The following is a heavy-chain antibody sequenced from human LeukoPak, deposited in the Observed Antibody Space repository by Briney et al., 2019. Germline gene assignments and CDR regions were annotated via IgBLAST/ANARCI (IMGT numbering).Heavy chain of an antibody. J-gene: IGHJ6*02. CDR1: GFTFSSYW. CDR3: SLGQAHGMDV. V-gene: IGHV3-74*01. CDR2: INSDGTST. D-gene: IGHD3-16*01. Sequence: GGSLRLSCAASGFTFSSYWMHWVCQAPGKGLMWVSRINSDGTSTSYADSVKGRFTISRDNAKTTLYLQMNSLRAEDTAVYYCSLGQAHGMDVWGQGTTVTVSS.